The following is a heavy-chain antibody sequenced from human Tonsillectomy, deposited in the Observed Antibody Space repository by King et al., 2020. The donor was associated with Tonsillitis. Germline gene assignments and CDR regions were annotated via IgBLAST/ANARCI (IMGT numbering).Heavy chain of an antibody. CDR1: GYTFSSYG. J-gene: IGHJ5*02. V-gene: IGHV3-33*05. CDR2: ISDDESNK. D-gene: IGHD3-22*01. Sequence: VQLVESGGGVVQPGRSLRLSCAASGYTFSSYGMHWVRQAPGKGLEWVAVISDDESNKYYADSVGGRFTISRDNSKNTLYLQMNSLRAEDTAVYYCARRAPYYDSGGHSSWFAPWGQGTLVTVSS. CDR3: ARRAPYYDSGGHSSWFAP.